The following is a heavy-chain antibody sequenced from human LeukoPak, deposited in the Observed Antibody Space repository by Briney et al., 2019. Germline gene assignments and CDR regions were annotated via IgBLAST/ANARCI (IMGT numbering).Heavy chain of an antibody. CDR2: INPNSGGT. Sequence: ASVKVSCKASGYTFTGYYMHWVRQAPGQGLEWMGWINPNSGGTNYQGRVTMTRDTSISTAYMELSRLRSDDTAVYYCASSIAVAGTGFDYWGQGTLVTVSS. CDR3: ASSIAVAGTGFDY. J-gene: IGHJ4*02. D-gene: IGHD6-19*01. V-gene: IGHV1-2*02. CDR1: GYTFTGYY.